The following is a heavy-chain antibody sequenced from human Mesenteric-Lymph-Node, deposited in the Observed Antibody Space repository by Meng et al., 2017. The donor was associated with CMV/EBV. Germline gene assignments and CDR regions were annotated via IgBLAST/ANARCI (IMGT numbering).Heavy chain of an antibody. CDR3: TRRTYCTGGTCYPDYYSYDMDV. Sequence: GESLKISCAASGFTFSDSAIFWVRQASGKGLEWVGRIRSNAKGYATAYGGSVDGRFTISRDDSKNTAYLQMNSLKIEDTGVYYCTRRTYCTGGTCYPDYYSYDMDVWGQGTTVTAP. D-gene: IGHD2-8*02. CDR2: IRSNAKGYAT. J-gene: IGHJ6*02. V-gene: IGHV3-73*01. CDR1: GFTFSDSA.